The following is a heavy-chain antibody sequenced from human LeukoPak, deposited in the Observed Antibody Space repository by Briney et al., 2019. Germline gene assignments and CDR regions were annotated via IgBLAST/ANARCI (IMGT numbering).Heavy chain of an antibody. V-gene: IGHV4-38-2*02. Sequence: SETLSLTCTVSGYSISSGYFWGWMRQPPGKGLEWIGSIYHSVTTHYNPSLKSRVTISLDTSKNQFSLKLSSVTAADTAVYYCTRDLNYYFDYWGQGIVVTVSS. CDR3: TRDLNYYFDY. D-gene: IGHD5-24*01. CDR2: IYHSVTT. CDR1: GYSISSGYF. J-gene: IGHJ4*02.